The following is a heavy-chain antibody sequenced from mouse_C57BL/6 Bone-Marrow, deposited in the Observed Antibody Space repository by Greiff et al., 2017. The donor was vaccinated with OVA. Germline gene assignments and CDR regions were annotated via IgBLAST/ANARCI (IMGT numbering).Heavy chain of an antibody. J-gene: IGHJ4*01. CDR1: GFSLTSYA. V-gene: IGHV2-9-1*01. D-gene: IGHD2-4*01. CDR2: IWTGGGT. CDR3: ARTDYDYDGGYAMDY. Sequence: VQLQQSGPGLVAPSQSLSITCTVSGFSLTSYAISWVRQPPGKGLEWLGVIWTGGGTNYNSALKSRLSISKDNSKSQVFLKMNSLQTDDTARYYCARTDYDYDGGYAMDYWGQGTSVTVSS.